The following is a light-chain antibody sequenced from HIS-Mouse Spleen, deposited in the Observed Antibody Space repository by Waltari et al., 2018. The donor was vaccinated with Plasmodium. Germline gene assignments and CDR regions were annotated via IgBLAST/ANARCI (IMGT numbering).Light chain of an antibody. V-gene: IGLV1-44*01. J-gene: IGLJ2*01. CDR3: AAWDYSLNGVV. CDR2: SNK. CDR1: SSNIGSNT. Sequence: QSVLTQPPSASGTPGQRVTISCSGSSSNIGSNTVNWYQQLPGTAPKLPIYSNKHRPPGVPDRFSGSKSGTSASLAISGLQSEDEADYYCAAWDYSLNGVVFGGGTKLTVL.